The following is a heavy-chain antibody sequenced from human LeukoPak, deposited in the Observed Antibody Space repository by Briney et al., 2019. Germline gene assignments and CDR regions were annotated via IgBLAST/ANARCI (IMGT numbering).Heavy chain of an antibody. CDR3: ARGSVGIGFDY. Sequence: SETLSLTCTVSGGSISSGGYYWSWIRQHPGKGLEWIGYIYYSGSTYYNPSLKSRVTISVDTSKNQFSLKLSSVTAADTAVYYCARGSVGIGFDYWGQGTLVTVSS. CDR2: IYYSGST. D-gene: IGHD1-26*01. V-gene: IGHV4-31*03. J-gene: IGHJ4*02. CDR1: GGSISSGGYY.